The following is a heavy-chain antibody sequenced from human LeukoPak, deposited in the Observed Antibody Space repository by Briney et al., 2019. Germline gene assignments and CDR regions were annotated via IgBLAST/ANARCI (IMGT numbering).Heavy chain of an antibody. J-gene: IGHJ4*02. CDR2: ISGSGGST. CDR1: GFTCSSYA. Sequence: GGSLRLSCAASGFTCSSYAMSWVRQAPGKGLEWVSAISGSGGSTYYADSVKGRFTISRDNSKNTLYLQMGSLRAEDMAVYYCARWIGSGWYDYWGQGTLVTVSS. D-gene: IGHD6-19*01. CDR3: ARWIGSGWYDY. V-gene: IGHV3-23*01.